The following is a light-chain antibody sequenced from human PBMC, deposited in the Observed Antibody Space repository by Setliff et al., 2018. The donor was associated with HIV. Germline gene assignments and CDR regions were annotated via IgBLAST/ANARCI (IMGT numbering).Light chain of an antibody. CDR3: SSYAITNTPP. CDR2: EVR. CDR1: SSDVGGYSH. V-gene: IGLV2-14*01. Sequence: QSALAQPASVSGSPGQSITISCTGTSSDVGGYSHVSWYQQHPGKAPKLIIYEVRNRPSGVSNRFSGSKSGNTASLTISGLRAEDEADYYCSSYAITNTPPVGTGTKVTVL. J-gene: IGLJ1*01.